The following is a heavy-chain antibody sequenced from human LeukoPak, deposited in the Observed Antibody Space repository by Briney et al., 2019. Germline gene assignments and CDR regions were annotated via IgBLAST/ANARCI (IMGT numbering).Heavy chain of an antibody. V-gene: IGHV3-21*01. D-gene: IGHD5-18*01. J-gene: IGHJ6*03. CDR1: GFTFSSYS. Sequence: GGSLRLSCAASGFTFSSYSMNWVRQAPGKGLEWVSSISSSSSYIYYADSVKGRFTISRDNAKNSLYLQMNSLRAEDTAVYYCARVGYSYGNYYYYMDVWGKGTTVTVSS. CDR2: ISSSSSYI. CDR3: ARVGYSYGNYYYYMDV.